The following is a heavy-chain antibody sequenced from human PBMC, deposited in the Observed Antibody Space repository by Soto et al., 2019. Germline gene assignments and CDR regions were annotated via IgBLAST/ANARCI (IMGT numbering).Heavy chain of an antibody. CDR1: GYTFTSYG. V-gene: IGHV1-18*01. Sequence: ASVKVSCKASGYTFTSYGISWVRQAPGQGLEWMGWISAYNGNTNYAQKLQGRVTMTTDTSTSTAYMELRSLRSDDTAVYYCARGVVVEQWLALYLDYWGQGTLVTVSS. D-gene: IGHD6-19*01. CDR2: ISAYNGNT. CDR3: ARGVVVEQWLALYLDY. J-gene: IGHJ4*02.